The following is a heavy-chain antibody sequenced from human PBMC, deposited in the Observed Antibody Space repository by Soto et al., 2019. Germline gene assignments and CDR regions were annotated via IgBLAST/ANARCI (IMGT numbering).Heavy chain of an antibody. CDR2: IYSGTST. CDR1: GFTVSNSY. Sequence: VGSLRLSCAASGFTVSNSYMNWVRQAPGKGLEWVSVIYSGTSTYYADSVKGRFTISRDNLKNTVDFQMNSLRVDDSAVYYCARGRWYGLDVWGQGTTVTVS. V-gene: IGHV3-53*01. J-gene: IGHJ6*02. CDR3: ARGRWYGLDV. D-gene: IGHD2-15*01.